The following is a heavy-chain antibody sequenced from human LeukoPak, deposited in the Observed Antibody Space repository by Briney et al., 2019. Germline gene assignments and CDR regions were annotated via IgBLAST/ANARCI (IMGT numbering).Heavy chain of an antibody. CDR1: GYTFTSYG. D-gene: IGHD3-9*01. CDR2: ISAYNGNT. J-gene: IGHJ5*02. CDR3: ARGLEYDILTGYPGWFDP. Sequence: ASVKVSCKASGYTFTSYGTSWVRQAPGQGLEWMGWISAYNGNTNYAQKLQGRVTMTTDTSTSTAYMELRSLRSDDTAVYYCARGLEYDILTGYPGWFDPWGQGTLVTVSS. V-gene: IGHV1-18*01.